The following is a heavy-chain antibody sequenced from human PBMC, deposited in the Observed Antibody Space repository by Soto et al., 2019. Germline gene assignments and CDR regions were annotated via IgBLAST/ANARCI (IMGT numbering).Heavy chain of an antibody. Sequence: VQLVQSGAEVKKPGSSVKVSCKASGGTFSSYAISWVRQAPGQGLEWMGGIIPIFGTANYAQKFQGRVTITAEESTSTAYMELSSLRSEDTAVYYCARYWGAGSSSGYNWFDPWGKGTLVTVSS. CDR2: IIPIFGTA. D-gene: IGHD6-6*01. CDR3: ARYWGAGSSSGYNWFDP. CDR1: GGTFSSYA. J-gene: IGHJ5*02. V-gene: IGHV1-69*01.